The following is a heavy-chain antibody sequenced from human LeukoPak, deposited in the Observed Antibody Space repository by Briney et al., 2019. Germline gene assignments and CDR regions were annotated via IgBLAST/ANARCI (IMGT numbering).Heavy chain of an antibody. J-gene: IGHJ4*02. CDR3: ARDFYATYPQWLDDY. CDR1: GFTFSSYT. D-gene: IGHD6-19*01. Sequence: SGGSLRLSCAASGFTFSSYTMNCGRQAPGKGVEWVSSISSSSSYIYYADSVKGRFTISRDDAKNSLYLQMNSLRAEDTAVYYCARDFYATYPQWLDDYWGQGTLVTVSS. CDR2: ISSSSSYI. V-gene: IGHV3-21*01.